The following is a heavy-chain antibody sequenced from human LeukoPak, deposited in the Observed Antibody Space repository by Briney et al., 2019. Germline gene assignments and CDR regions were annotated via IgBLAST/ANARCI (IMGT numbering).Heavy chain of an antibody. V-gene: IGHV3-30*18. CDR1: GFSFNNYG. Sequence: GRSLRLSCAASGFSFNNYGIHWVRQAPGKGLEWVAVISYDGTNQYYADSVKGRFTISRDNSNNMLYLQIDSLRPEDTALYYCAKLAMVRGPLDAFDVWGQGTMVTVSS. D-gene: IGHD3-10*01. CDR3: AKLAMVRGPLDAFDV. CDR2: ISYDGTNQ. J-gene: IGHJ3*01.